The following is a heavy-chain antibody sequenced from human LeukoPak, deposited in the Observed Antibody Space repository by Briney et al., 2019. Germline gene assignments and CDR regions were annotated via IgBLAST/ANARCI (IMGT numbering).Heavy chain of an antibody. D-gene: IGHD6-19*01. CDR3: ARWTQTRHSSVWAKVSWYFDL. CDR2: IYIDGST. J-gene: IGHJ2*01. Sequence: PGGSLRLSCAASGFTVSSNYMSWVRQAPGKGLEWVSVIYIDGSTYYADSVKGRFTISRDNSKNTLYLQMDTLRAEDTAVYYCARWTQTRHSSVWAKVSWYFDLWGRGTLVTVSS. CDR1: GFTVSSNY. V-gene: IGHV3-53*01.